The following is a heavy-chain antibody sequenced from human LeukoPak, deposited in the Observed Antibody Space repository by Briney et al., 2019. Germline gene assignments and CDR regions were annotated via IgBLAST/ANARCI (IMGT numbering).Heavy chain of an antibody. CDR3: AKDSRYYYVYY. D-gene: IGHD1-14*01. CDR2: IRYDGSKE. J-gene: IGHJ4*02. CDR1: GFTFSSYG. V-gene: IGHV3-30*02. Sequence: GGSLRLSCAASGFTFSSYGMHWVRQAPGKGLEWVAFIRYDGSKEYYADSVKGRFTISRDNAKNTLYLQMNSLKTEDTAVYYCAKDSRYYYVYYWGQGTLVTVSS.